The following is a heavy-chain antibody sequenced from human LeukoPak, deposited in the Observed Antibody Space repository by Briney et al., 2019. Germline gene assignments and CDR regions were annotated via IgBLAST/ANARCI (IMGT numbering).Heavy chain of an antibody. CDR1: GYSFTSYG. CDR3: AREAPRIVVVVAATQYYGMDV. V-gene: IGHV1-18*01. Sequence: GESLQISCQGSGYSFTSYGISWVRQAPGQGLEWMGWISAYNGNTNYAQKLQGRVTMTTDTSTSTAYMELRSLRSDDTAVYYCAREAPRIVVVVAATQYYGMDVWGQGTTVTVSS. CDR2: ISAYNGNT. J-gene: IGHJ6*02. D-gene: IGHD2-15*01.